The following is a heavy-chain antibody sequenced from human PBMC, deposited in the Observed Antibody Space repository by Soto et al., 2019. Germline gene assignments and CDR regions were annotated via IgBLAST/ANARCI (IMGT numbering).Heavy chain of an antibody. V-gene: IGHV3-23*01. CDR1: GFTFSSYA. CDR3: ATSYDSSGYDY. CDR2: LSGSGIST. Sequence: GGSLRLSCAASGFTFSSYAMSWVRQAPGKGLEWVSALSGSGISTYYADTVKGRFTISRDNSRNTLYLQMNSLRAEDTAVYYCATSYDSSGYDYWGQGTLVTVSS. D-gene: IGHD3-22*01. J-gene: IGHJ4*02.